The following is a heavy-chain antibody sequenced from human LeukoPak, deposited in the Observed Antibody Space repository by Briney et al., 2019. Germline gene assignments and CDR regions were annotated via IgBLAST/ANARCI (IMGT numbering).Heavy chain of an antibody. D-gene: IGHD6-13*01. J-gene: IGHJ4*02. V-gene: IGHV3-21*01. CDR1: GFTFSSYS. CDR2: ISSSSSYI. CDR3: ASRLTYSSSWADY. Sequence: GGSLRLSRAASGFTFSSYSMNWVRQAPGKGLEWISSISSSSSYIYYADSVKGRFTISRDNAKNSLYLQMNSLRAEDTAVYYCASRLTYSSSWADYWGQGTLVTVSS.